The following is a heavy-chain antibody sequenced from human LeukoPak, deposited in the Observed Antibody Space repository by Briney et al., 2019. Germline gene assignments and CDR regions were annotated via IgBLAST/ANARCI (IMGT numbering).Heavy chain of an antibody. J-gene: IGHJ4*02. D-gene: IGHD6-13*01. CDR3: ARSFGYSTYDY. V-gene: IGHV4-59*01. CDR2: IYYSGST. Sequence: WIGYIYYSGSTNYNPSLKSRVTISVDTSKNQFSLKLSSVTAADTAVYYCARSFGYSTYDYWGQGTLVTVSS.